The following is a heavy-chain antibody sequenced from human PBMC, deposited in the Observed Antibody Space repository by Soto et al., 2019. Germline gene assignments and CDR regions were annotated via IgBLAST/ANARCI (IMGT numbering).Heavy chain of an antibody. D-gene: IGHD6-19*01. CDR3: VRGSQWLLIPDYFYGMDV. Sequence: SQTLSLTCAISGDSVSSNSAAWNWIRQSPSRGLEWLGRTYYRSKWFNDYAMTVKSRISISDDTSKNNFALQLNSVSPEDTAVYYCVRGSQWLLIPDYFYGMDVWGQGTTVTVSS. V-gene: IGHV6-1*01. CDR1: GDSVSSNSAA. J-gene: IGHJ6*02. CDR2: TYYRSKWFN.